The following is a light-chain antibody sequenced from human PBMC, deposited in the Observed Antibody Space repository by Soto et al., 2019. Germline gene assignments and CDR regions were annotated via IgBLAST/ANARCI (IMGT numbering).Light chain of an antibody. CDR2: GIS. V-gene: IGKV3-20*01. CDR3: QQYSTLPQT. J-gene: IGKJ2*01. CDR1: QTVTNSF. Sequence: ENVLTQSPGTLSLSPGERATLSCRASQTVTNSFFAWYQQKPGQPPRLLIHGISSRATGIPDRFSGSGSGTDFTLTISRLEPEDFVVYYCQQYSTLPQTFGRGTKLEV.